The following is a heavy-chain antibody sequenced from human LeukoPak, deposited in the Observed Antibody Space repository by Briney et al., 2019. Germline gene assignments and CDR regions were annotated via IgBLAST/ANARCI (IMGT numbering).Heavy chain of an antibody. CDR1: GYTYTSYG. J-gene: IGHJ4*02. CDR2: ISAYNGNT. D-gene: IGHD3-9*01. CDR3: ARDDFHTYDILTGYHYYFDY. Sequence: ASVKVSCKASGYTYTSYGISWVRQAPGQGLEWMGWISAYNGNTNYAQKLQGRVTMTTDTSTSTAYMELGSLRSDDTAVYYCARDDFHTYDILTGYHYYFDYWGQGTLVTVSS. V-gene: IGHV1-18*01.